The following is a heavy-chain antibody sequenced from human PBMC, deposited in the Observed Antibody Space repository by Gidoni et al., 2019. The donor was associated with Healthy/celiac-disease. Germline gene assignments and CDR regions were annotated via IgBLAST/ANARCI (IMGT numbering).Heavy chain of an antibody. V-gene: IGHV3-21*01. D-gene: IGHD5-12*01. J-gene: IGHJ4*02. CDR1: GFTFSSYS. CDR3: ARENIVATMGLDY. Sequence: EVQLVESGGGLVKPGGSLRLSCAASGFTFSSYSMNWVRQAPGKGLEWVSSISSSSSYIYYADSVKGRFTISRDNAKNSLYLQMNSLRAEDTAVYYCARENIVATMGLDYWGQGTLVTVSS. CDR2: ISSSSSYI.